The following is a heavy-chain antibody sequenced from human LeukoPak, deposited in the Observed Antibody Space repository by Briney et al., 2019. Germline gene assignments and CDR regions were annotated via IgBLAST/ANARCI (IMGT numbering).Heavy chain of an antibody. Sequence: SAKVSCKASGGTFSSYAISWVRQAPGQGLEWMGGIIPIFGTANYAQKFQGRVTITTDESTSTAYMELSSLRSEDTAVYYCARVRDYGDGAPYYYYYYMDVWGKGTTVTVSS. CDR3: ARVRDYGDGAPYYYYYYMDV. V-gene: IGHV1-69*05. CDR1: GGTFSSYA. J-gene: IGHJ6*03. D-gene: IGHD4-17*01. CDR2: IIPIFGTA.